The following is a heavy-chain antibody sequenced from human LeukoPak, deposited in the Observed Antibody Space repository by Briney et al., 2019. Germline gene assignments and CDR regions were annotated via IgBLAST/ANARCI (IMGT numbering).Heavy chain of an antibody. CDR2: INWNGGST. D-gene: IGHD1-26*01. V-gene: IGHV3-20*04. CDR3: ARDYGSYFLPKYYYMDV. CDR1: GFTFDDYG. J-gene: IGHJ6*03. Sequence: RTGGSLRLSCAASGFTFDDYGMSWVRPAPGKGLEWVSGINWNGGSTGYADSVKGRFTISRVNAKNSLYLQMNSLRAEDTAVYYCARDYGSYFLPKYYYMDVWGKGTTVTVSS.